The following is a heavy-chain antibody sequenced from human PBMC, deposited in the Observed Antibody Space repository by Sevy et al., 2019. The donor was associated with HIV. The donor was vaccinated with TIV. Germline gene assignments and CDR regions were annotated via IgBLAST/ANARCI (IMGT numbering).Heavy chain of an antibody. CDR2: ISGSGAST. D-gene: IGHD2-15*01. CDR1: GFTFSTYA. V-gene: IGHV3-23*01. CDR3: AKGDRTFYGMDV. Sequence: GGSLRLSCLASGFTFSTYAMSWVRQAPGKGLEWVSAISGSGASTYYADSVEGRFTISRDKSKKTLYLQMNSLRAEDTAVYYCAKGDRTFYGMDVWGQGTTVTVSS. J-gene: IGHJ6*02.